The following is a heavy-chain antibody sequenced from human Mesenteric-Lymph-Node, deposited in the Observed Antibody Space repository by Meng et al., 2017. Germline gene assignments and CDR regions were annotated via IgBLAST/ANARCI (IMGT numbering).Heavy chain of an antibody. D-gene: IGHD1-1*01. CDR3: ARKMSGTMLDF. J-gene: IGHJ4*02. V-gene: IGHV4-39*07. CDR2: LYSSGSA. CDR1: GDSISTTNYY. Sequence: SETLSLTCTVSGDSISTTNYYRGWIRQPPGRGLEWIGTLYSSGSAFYNPALEGRVTTSIDTSRNQFSLKLNSVSAADTAVYYCARKMSGTMLDFWGPGTLVTVSS.